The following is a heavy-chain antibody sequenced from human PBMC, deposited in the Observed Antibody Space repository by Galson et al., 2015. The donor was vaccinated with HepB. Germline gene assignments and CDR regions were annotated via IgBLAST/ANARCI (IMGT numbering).Heavy chain of an antibody. CDR3: ARGRNGDYPIDY. J-gene: IGHJ4*02. CDR1: GGTFSSYT. CDR2: IIPILGIA. V-gene: IGHV1-69*02. Sequence: SVKVSCKASGGTFSSYTISWVRQAPGQGLEWMGRIIPILGIANYAQKFQGRVTITADKSTSTAYMELSRLRSEDTAVYYCARGRNGDYPIDYWGQGTLVTVSS. D-gene: IGHD4-17*01.